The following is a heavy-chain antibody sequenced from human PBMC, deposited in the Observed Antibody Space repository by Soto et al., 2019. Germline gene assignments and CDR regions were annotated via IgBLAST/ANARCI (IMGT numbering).Heavy chain of an antibody. CDR2: IWYDGSNK. Sequence: QVQLVESGGGVVQPGRSLRLSCAASGFTFSSYGMHWVRQAPGKGVEWVAVIWYDGSNKYYADSVKGRFTISRDNSKNTLYSKMDSLRAEDTAVCYCEGDGGGSSLDYWGQGTLVTVSS. J-gene: IGHJ4*02. CDR3: EGDGGGSSLDY. CDR1: GFTFSSYG. V-gene: IGHV3-33*01. D-gene: IGHD6-13*01.